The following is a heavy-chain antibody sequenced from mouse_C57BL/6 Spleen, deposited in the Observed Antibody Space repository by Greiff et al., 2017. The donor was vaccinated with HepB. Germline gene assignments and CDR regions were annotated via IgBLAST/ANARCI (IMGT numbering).Heavy chain of an antibody. J-gene: IGHJ1*03. CDR3: TGELYDGYYDWYFDV. CDR2: IRLKSDNYAT. V-gene: IGHV6-3*01. D-gene: IGHD2-3*01. Sequence: EVMLVESGGGLVQPGGSMKLSCVASGFTFSNYWMNWVRQSPEKGLEWVAQIRLKSDNYATHYAESVKGRFTISRDDSKSSVYLQMNNLRAEDTGIYYCTGELYDGYYDWYFDVWGTGTTVTVSS. CDR1: GFTFSNYW.